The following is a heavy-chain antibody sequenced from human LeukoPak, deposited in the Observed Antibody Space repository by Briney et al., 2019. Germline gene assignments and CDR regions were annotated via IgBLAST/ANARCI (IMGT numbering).Heavy chain of an antibody. CDR2: IKQDGSEK. V-gene: IGHV3-7*03. CDR3: ARDVPTYYDFWSGYPYYYYYGMDV. J-gene: IGHJ6*02. Sequence: GGSLRLSCAASGFTFSSYWMSWVRQAPGKGLEWVANIKQDGSEKYYVDSVKGRFTISRDNAKNSLYLQMNSLRAEDTAVYYCARDVPTYYDFWSGYPYYYYYGMDVWGQGTTVTVS. D-gene: IGHD3-3*01. CDR1: GFTFSSYW.